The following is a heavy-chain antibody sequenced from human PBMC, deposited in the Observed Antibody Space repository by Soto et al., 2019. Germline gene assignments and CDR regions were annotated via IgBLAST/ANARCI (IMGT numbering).Heavy chain of an antibody. CDR2: IWYDGSNK. J-gene: IGHJ3*02. CDR1: GFTFSSYG. D-gene: IGHD3-16*02. CDR3: ASLTFGGVIASVDAFDS. V-gene: IGHV3-33*01. Sequence: QVQLVESGGGVVQPGRSLRLSCAASGFTFSSYGMHWVRQAPGTGLEWVAVIWYDGSNKYYADSVKGRFTISRDNSKNTLYLHMNSLRAEDTAVYYCASLTFGGVIASVDAFDSWGQGTMVTVSS.